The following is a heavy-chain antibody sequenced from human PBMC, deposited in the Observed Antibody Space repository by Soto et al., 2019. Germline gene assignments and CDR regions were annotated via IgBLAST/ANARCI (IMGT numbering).Heavy chain of an antibody. J-gene: IGHJ4*02. CDR1: GYTFTTYN. CDR3: ARAGAGHFDS. D-gene: IGHD3-10*01. V-gene: IGHV1-46*01. Sequence: QVQLVQSGAEVRKPGASVKVSCKASGYTFTTYNMHWVRQAPGQGLEWMGVINPSVGSTSYAQKFQGRVTMTSDTSTSTVYMELSSLRSEDTAVYYCARAGAGHFDSWGQGTLVTVSS. CDR2: INPSVGST.